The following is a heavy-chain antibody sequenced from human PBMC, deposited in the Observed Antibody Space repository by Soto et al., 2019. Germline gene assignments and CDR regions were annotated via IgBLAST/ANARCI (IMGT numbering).Heavy chain of an antibody. V-gene: IGHV3-23*01. Sequence: GGSLRLSCAASGFTFSSYAMSWVRQAPGKGLEWVSAISGSGGSTYYADSVKGRFTISRDNSKNTLYLQMNSLRADDTAVYYCSKYRYCSSTSCYPEDAFDIWGQGTMVTVSS. CDR1: GFTFSSYA. D-gene: IGHD2-2*01. CDR3: SKYRYCSSTSCYPEDAFDI. CDR2: ISGSGGST. J-gene: IGHJ3*02.